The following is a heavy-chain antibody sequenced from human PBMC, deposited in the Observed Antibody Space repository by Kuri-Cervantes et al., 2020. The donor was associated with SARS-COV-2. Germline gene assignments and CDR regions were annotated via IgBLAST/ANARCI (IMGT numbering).Heavy chain of an antibody. CDR2: MSYDGNIK. V-gene: IGHV3-30-3*01. CDR1: GFTISTYA. D-gene: IGHD2-2*01. CDR3: ATTYCSRINSPDYYYGLDL. J-gene: IGHJ6*02. Sequence: GGSLRLSCAVSGFTISTYAMHWVRQAPGKGLEWVAFMSYDGNIKYYSDSAKGRFTTSRDNSKNTLYLQMYILRADEAAVYYCATTYCSRINSPDYYYGLDLWGQGTTVTVSS.